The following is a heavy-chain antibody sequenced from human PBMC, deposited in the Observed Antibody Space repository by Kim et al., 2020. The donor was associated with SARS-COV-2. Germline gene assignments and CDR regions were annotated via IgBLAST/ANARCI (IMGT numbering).Heavy chain of an antibody. CDR1: GGSISSSSYY. CDR2: IYYSGST. J-gene: IGHJ5*02. Sequence: SETLSLTCTVSGGSISSSSYYWGWIRQPPGKGLEWIGSIYYSGSTYYNPSLKSRVTISVDTSKNQFSLKLSSVTAADTAVYYCANLETMVRQENWFDPWGQGTLVTVSS. D-gene: IGHD3-10*01. CDR3: ANLETMVRQENWFDP. V-gene: IGHV4-39*01.